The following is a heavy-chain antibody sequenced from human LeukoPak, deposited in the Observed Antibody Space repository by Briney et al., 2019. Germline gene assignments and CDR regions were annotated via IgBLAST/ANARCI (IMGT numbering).Heavy chain of an antibody. D-gene: IGHD2-15*01. Sequence: SETLSLTCTVSGGSISSGDHFWSWIRQHPGKGPEWIGYIFYSGSTYYNPSLKSRVTISVDTSKNQFSLKLTSVTAADTAVYYCTRDVPRSAGYPDNWGQGTLVTVSS. CDR3: TRDVPRSAGYPDN. CDR1: GGSISSGDHF. CDR2: IFYSGST. J-gene: IGHJ4*02. V-gene: IGHV4-31*03.